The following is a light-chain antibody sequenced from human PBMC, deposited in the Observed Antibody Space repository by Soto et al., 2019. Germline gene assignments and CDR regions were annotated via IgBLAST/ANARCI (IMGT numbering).Light chain of an antibody. Sequence: QSALTQPASVSGSPGQSITISCTGTSSDGGGYNYVSWYQQHPGKAPKLMIYDVSNRPSGVSNRFSGSKSGNTAPLTISGLQAEDEADYYCSSYTSSSTLVFGGGTKVTVL. CDR2: DVS. CDR3: SSYTSSSTLV. CDR1: SSDGGGYNY. V-gene: IGLV2-14*01. J-gene: IGLJ2*01.